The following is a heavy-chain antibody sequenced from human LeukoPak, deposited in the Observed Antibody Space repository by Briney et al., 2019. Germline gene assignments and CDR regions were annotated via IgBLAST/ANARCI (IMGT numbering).Heavy chain of an antibody. V-gene: IGHV4-39*07. CDR1: GGSISSSSYY. D-gene: IGHD6-19*01. CDR2: IYYSGST. Sequence: SETLSLTCTVSGGSISSSSYYWGWIRQPPGKGLEWVGSIYYSGSTYYNPSLESQVTISVDTSKNQFSLKLTSVTAADTAVYYCARGPYSSGWYFDYWGQGTLVTVSS. J-gene: IGHJ4*02. CDR3: ARGPYSSGWYFDY.